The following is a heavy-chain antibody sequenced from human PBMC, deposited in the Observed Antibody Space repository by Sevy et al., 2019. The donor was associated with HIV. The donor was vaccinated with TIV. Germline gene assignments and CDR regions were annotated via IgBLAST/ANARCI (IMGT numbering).Heavy chain of an antibody. CDR3: AKSWGSITAAGLDY. J-gene: IGHJ4*02. D-gene: IGHD6-13*01. Sequence: GGSLRLSCVASGFTFSSYSMHWVRQAPGKGLEWVSSVSSSSDYIYYANSVKGRFTISRDNAKNSLYLQMNSLRAEDTAVYDCAKSWGSITAAGLDYWGQGTRVTVSS. V-gene: IGHV3-21*01. CDR2: VSSSSDYI. CDR1: GFTFSSYS.